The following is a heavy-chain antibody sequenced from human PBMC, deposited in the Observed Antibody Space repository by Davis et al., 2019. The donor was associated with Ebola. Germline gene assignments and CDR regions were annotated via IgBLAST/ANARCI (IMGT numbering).Heavy chain of an antibody. V-gene: IGHV1-69*13. CDR3: ARGARVGAIVVVPAATTYYYYYYMDV. D-gene: IGHD2-2*01. Sequence: SVKVSCKASGGTFSSYAISWVRQAPGQGLEWMGGIIPIFGTANYAQKFQGRVTITADESTSTAYMELSSLRSEDTAVYYCARGARVGAIVVVPAATTYYYYYYMDVWGKGTTVTVSS. CDR2: IIPIFGTA. CDR1: GGTFSSYA. J-gene: IGHJ6*03.